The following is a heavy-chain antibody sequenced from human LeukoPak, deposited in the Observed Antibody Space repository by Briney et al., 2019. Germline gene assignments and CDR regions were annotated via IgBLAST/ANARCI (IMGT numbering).Heavy chain of an antibody. Sequence: PGGSLRLSCAASGFTFSSYNMNWLRQAPGKVLEWVSYISISRSIAYYADSVKGRFTISRDNAKNSLYLQMNNLRAEDTAVYYCAGGRGSYQPFDYWGQGTLVTVSS. CDR1: GFTFSSYN. V-gene: IGHV3-48*01. CDR3: AGGRGSYQPFDY. D-gene: IGHD1-26*01. CDR2: ISISRSIA. J-gene: IGHJ4*02.